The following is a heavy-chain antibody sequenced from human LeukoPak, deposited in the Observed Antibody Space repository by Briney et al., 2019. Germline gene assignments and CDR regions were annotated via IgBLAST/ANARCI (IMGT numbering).Heavy chain of an antibody. J-gene: IGHJ4*02. Sequence: GGSLRLSCAGSGLTFSSYWMSWVRQAPGKGLEWVANLKHDGSEKYYVDSVKGRFTISRDNAKTSLYLQMNSLRTDDTAVYYCARNRYFSRSRSYDYWDQGTLVTVSS. CDR2: LKHDGSEK. CDR1: GLTFSSYW. V-gene: IGHV3-7*01. D-gene: IGHD3-10*01. CDR3: ARNRYFSRSRSYDY.